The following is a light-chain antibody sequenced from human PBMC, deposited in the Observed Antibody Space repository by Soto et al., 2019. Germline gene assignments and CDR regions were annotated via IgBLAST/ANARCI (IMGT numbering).Light chain of an antibody. V-gene: IGKV1-39*01. CDR1: QSISSY. Sequence: DIPMTQSPSSLSASVGDRVTITCRASQSISSYLNWYHQKPGKAPKFLIYAASSLQSGVPSRFSGSGSGTDFTLTITSLQPEDFATYYCQQSYSIPYTFGQGTKLEIQ. CDR3: QQSYSIPYT. J-gene: IGKJ2*01. CDR2: AAS.